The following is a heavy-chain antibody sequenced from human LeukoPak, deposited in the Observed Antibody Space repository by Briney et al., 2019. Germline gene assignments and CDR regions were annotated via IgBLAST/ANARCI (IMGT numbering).Heavy chain of an antibody. CDR1: GGAIIGYY. J-gene: IGHJ4*02. CDR3: ARDKSLDY. CDR2: IHHSGST. V-gene: IGHV4-59*01. Sequence: PSETLSLTCAVSGGAIIGYYWNWIRQPPGKGLEWIGHIHHSGSTTYNPSLQSRVTISIDTPKNQISLRLSSVTAADTAVYYCARDKSLDYWGQGTLVTVSS.